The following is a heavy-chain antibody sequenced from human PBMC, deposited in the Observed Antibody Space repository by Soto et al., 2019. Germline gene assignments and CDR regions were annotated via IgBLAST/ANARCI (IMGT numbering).Heavy chain of an antibody. V-gene: IGHV1-69*01. CDR2: IIPIFGTA. CDR3: ARAIYGSGGSCYSGYYYYGMDV. CDR1: GGTFSSYA. Sequence: QVQLVQSGAEVKKPGSSVKVSCKASGGTFSSYAISWVRQAPGQGLEWMGGIIPIFGTANYAQKFQGRVTITADQSTSTAYMELSSMRSEDTAVYYCARAIYGSGGSCYSGYYYYGMDVWGQGTTVTVSS. D-gene: IGHD2-15*01. J-gene: IGHJ6*02.